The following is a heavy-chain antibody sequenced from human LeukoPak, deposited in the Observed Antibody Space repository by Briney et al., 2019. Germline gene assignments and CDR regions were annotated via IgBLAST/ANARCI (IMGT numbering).Heavy chain of an antibody. Sequence: SQTLSLTCTVSGGSISSGSYYWSWIRQPAGKGLEWIGRIYTSGSTNYNPSLKSRVTISVDTSKNQFSLKLSSVTAADTAVYYCARDLTMIWDAFDIWGQGTMVTVSS. CDR3: ARDLTMIWDAFDI. CDR1: GGSISSGSYY. CDR2: IYTSGST. J-gene: IGHJ3*02. D-gene: IGHD3-22*01. V-gene: IGHV4-61*02.